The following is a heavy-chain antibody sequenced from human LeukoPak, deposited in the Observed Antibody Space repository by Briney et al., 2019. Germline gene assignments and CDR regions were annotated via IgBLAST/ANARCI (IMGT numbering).Heavy chain of an antibody. Sequence: PGGSLRLSCAVSGFTLDDFDMSWVRQSPGKGLEWVSGTDSNGATTSYRESVKGRFTISRDNAKNSLYLQMNSLRVEDTALYYRVRGYHFCKIYYYFDYWGQGTQVTVSS. CDR2: TDSNGATT. J-gene: IGHJ4*02. D-gene: IGHD3-3*01. CDR1: GFTLDDFD. CDR3: VRGYHFCKIYYYFDY. V-gene: IGHV3-20*04.